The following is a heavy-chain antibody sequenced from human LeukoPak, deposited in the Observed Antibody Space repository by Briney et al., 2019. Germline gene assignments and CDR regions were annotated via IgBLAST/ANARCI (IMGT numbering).Heavy chain of an antibody. D-gene: IGHD6-13*01. CDR2: ISGSGGST. J-gene: IGHJ4*02. V-gene: IGHV3-23*01. CDR3: AKVRRIAAAGPLDY. CDR1: GFTFSSYA. Sequence: GSLRLSCAASGFTFSSYAMSWVRQAPGKGVEWVSAISGSGGSTYYADSVKGRFTISRDNSKNTLYLQMNSLRAEDTAVYYCAKVRRIAAAGPLDYWGQGTLVTVSS.